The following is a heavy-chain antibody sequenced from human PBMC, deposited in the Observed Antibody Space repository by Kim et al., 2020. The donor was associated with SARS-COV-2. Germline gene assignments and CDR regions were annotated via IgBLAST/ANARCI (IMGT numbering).Heavy chain of an antibody. V-gene: IGHV4-34*01. CDR1: GGSFSGYY. CDR2: INHSGST. CDR3: ARAHYYDSFHDAFDI. J-gene: IGHJ3*02. Sequence: SETLSLTCAVYGGSFSGYYWSWIRQPPGKGLEWIGEINHSGSTNYNPSLKSRVTISVDTSKNQFSLKLSSVTAADTAVYYCARAHYYDSFHDAFDIWGQGTMVTVSS. D-gene: IGHD3-22*01.